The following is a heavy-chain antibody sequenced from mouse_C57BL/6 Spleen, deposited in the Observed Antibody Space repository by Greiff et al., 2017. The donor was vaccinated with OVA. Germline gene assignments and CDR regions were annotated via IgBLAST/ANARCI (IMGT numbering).Heavy chain of an antibody. V-gene: IGHV1-72*01. CDR2: IDPNSGGT. CDR1: GYTFTSYW. Sequence: QVQLKQPGAELVKPGASVKLSCKASGYTFTSYWMHWVKQRPGRGLEWIGRIDPNSGGTKYNEKFKSKATLTVDKPSSTAYMQLSSLTSEDSAVYYCARKITTVVADWYFDVWGTGTTVTVSS. CDR3: ARKITTVVADWYFDV. D-gene: IGHD1-1*01. J-gene: IGHJ1*03.